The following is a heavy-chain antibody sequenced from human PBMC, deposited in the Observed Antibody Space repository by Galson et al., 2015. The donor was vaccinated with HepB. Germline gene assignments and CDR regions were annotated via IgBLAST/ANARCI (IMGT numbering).Heavy chain of an antibody. CDR2: ISRSSSYI. Sequence: SLRLSCAASEFTFSNYSMNWVRQAPGKGLEWVSSISRSSSYIYYADSVKGRFTISRDNAKNSLYLQMNSLRAEDTAVYYCARDKHYDFWSGYYFYGMDVWGQGTTVTVS. J-gene: IGHJ6*02. CDR3: ARDKHYDFWSGYYFYGMDV. V-gene: IGHV3-21*01. D-gene: IGHD3-3*01. CDR1: EFTFSNYS.